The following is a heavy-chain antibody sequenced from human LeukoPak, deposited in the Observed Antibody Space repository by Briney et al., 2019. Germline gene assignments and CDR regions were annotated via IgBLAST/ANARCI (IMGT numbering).Heavy chain of an antibody. CDR3: ARGVAFDI. V-gene: IGHV4-34*01. J-gene: IGHJ3*02. Sequence: PSETLSLTCAVYGGSFSGYYWSWIRQPPGKGLEWIGEINHSGSTNHNASLKSRVTISVDTSKNQFSLKLSSVTAADTAVYYCARGVAFDIWGQGTMVTVSS. CDR1: GGSFSGYY. CDR2: INHSGST.